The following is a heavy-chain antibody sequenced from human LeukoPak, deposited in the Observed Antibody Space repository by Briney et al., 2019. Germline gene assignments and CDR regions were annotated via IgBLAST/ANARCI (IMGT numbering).Heavy chain of an antibody. CDR1: GFTFSSYG. CDR2: IWYDGSNK. D-gene: IGHD3-22*01. CDR3: ARDKDYYNSSGHWDAFDV. V-gene: IGHV3-33*01. Sequence: GGSLRLSCAASGFTFSSYGMHWVRQAPGKGLEWVAVIWYDGSNKYYADSVKGRFTISRDNSKNTLYLQMNSLRAEDTAVYYCARDKDYYNSSGHWDAFDVWGQGTMVTVSS. J-gene: IGHJ3*01.